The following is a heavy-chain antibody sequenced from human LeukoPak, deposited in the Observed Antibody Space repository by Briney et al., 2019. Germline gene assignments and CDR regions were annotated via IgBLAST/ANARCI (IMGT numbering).Heavy chain of an antibody. CDR2: IYYSGST. Sequence: PSETLSLTCTVSGGSISSYYWSWIRQPPGKGLEWIGYIYYSGSTNYNPSLKSRVTISVDTSKNQFSLKLSSVTAADTAVYYCASTYGSGSYYPYYFDYWGQGTLVTVSS. J-gene: IGHJ4*02. CDR3: ASTYGSGSYYPYYFDY. D-gene: IGHD3-10*01. CDR1: GGSISSYY. V-gene: IGHV4-59*08.